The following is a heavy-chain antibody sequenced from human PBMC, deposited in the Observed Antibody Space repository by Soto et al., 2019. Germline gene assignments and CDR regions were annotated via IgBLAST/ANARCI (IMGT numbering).Heavy chain of an antibody. J-gene: IGHJ4*02. D-gene: IGHD3-16*01. CDR3: ARDFAHPGGGFDY. V-gene: IGHV3-33*01. CDR2: IWYDGSNK. Sequence: GGSLRLSCAASGFTFSSYGMHWVRQAPGKGLEWVAVIWYDGSNKYYADSVKGRFTISRDNSKNTLYLQMNSLRAEDTAVYYCARDFAHPGGGFDYWGQGTLVTVSS. CDR1: GFTFSSYG.